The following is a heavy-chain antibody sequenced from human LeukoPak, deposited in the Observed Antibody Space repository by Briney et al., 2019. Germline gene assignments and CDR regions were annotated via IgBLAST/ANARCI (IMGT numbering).Heavy chain of an antibody. V-gene: IGHV3-23*01. CDR3: ARGVIAAPYYFDY. CDR2: ISGSGGST. J-gene: IGHJ4*02. Sequence: PGGSLRLSCAASGFTFSSYAMSWVRQAPGKGLEWVSAISGSGGSTYYADSVKGRFTISRDNSKNTLYLQMNRLRAEDTAVYYCARGVIAAPYYFDYWGQGTLVTVSS. CDR1: GFTFSSYA. D-gene: IGHD6-25*01.